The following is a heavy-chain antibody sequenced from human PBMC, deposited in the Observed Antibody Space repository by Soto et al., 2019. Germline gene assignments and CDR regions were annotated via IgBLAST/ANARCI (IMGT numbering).Heavy chain of an antibody. J-gene: IGHJ2*01. CDR1: GFTFSGYA. D-gene: IGHD2-15*01. Sequence: SLRLSCAASGFTFSGYAMTWVRQAPGKGLEWVSSISFSDGGTYYADSVKGRLTISRDNSKNTLFLQMNSLRVEDTAVYYCVKDDRILGRRYFDLWGRGTLVTV. CDR2: ISFSDGGT. V-gene: IGHV3-23*01. CDR3: VKDDRILGRRYFDL.